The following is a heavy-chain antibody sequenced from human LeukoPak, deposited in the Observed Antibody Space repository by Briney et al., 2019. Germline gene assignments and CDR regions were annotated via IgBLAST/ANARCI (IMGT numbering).Heavy chain of an antibody. J-gene: IGHJ5*02. V-gene: IGHV3-7*05. CDR2: IKEDGSER. Sequence: GGSLRLSCPASGFTFSSYWMSWVRQAPGKGLEWVANIKEDGSERYYVDSVKGRFSISRDIAKRSLYLQMNSLRAEDTAVYYCARTPIEYASDWYNWFDPWGQGTLVTVSS. D-gene: IGHD6-19*01. CDR3: ARTPIEYASDWYNWFDP. CDR1: GFTFSSYW.